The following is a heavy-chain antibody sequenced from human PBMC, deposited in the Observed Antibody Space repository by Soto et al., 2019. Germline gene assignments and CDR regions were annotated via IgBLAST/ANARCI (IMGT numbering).Heavy chain of an antibody. CDR1: GGTFSSYA. CDR2: IIPIFGTA. Sequence: QVQLVQSGAEVKKPGSSVKVSCKASGGTFSSYAISWVRQAPGQELEWMGGIIPIFGTANYAQKFQGRVTITADESTSTAYMELSSLRSEDTAVYYCARWEVYASYYSYGMDVWGQGTTVTVSS. J-gene: IGHJ6*02. D-gene: IGHD2-8*01. CDR3: ARWEVYASYYSYGMDV. V-gene: IGHV1-69*01.